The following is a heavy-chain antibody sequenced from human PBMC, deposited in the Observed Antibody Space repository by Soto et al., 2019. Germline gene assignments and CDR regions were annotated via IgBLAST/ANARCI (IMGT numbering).Heavy chain of an antibody. J-gene: IGHJ5*02. Sequence: PSDTLSLTCTVSGGSMYESTYYWGWIRQPPGKGLEWIGSIFYSGSTFYNPSLKSRITISVDTSKNQFSLKLSSVTAADTAVYYCARQSSGYYYGWFDPWGQG. V-gene: IGHV4-39*01. CDR1: GGSMYESTYY. D-gene: IGHD3-22*01. CDR2: IFYSGST. CDR3: ARQSSGYYYGWFDP.